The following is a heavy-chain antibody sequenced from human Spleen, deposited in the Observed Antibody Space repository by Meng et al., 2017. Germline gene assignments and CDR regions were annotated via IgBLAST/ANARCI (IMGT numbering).Heavy chain of an antibody. Sequence: GESLKISCAASGFTFSNAWMTWVRQAPGKGLEWIGRMKSNVDGGTVDYAAAVKGRFTISRDDSKSTLYLQMSGLRIDDTGVYYCTWEDKAVSDYWGQGTLVTVSS. CDR2: MKSNVDGGTV. CDR1: GFTFSNAW. V-gene: IGHV3-15*01. J-gene: IGHJ4*02. D-gene: IGHD1-26*01. CDR3: TWEDKAVSDY.